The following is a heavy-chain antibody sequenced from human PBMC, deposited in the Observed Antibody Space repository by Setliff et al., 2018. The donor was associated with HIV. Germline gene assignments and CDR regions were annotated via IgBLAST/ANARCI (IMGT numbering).Heavy chain of an antibody. CDR2: IYQSGTT. Sequence: NLSETLSLTCAVSGFSISSGFFWGWVRQPPGKGLEWIGSIYQSGTTYYNPALKSRVTISVDTSKNQFSLRLTSVTAADTAVYFCARVETTVTSRLDYWGQGTLVTVSS. CDR3: ARVETTVTSRLDY. J-gene: IGHJ4*02. D-gene: IGHD4-17*01. CDR1: GFSISSGFF. V-gene: IGHV4-38-2*01.